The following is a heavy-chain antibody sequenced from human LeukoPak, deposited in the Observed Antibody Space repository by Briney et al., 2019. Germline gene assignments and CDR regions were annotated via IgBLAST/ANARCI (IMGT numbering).Heavy chain of an antibody. Sequence: SVKVSCKASGGTFSSYAISLVRQAPGQGLEWMGRIIPIFGTANYAQKFQGRVTITTDESTSTAYMGLSSLRSEDTAVYYCARENARVGYSYVYFDYWGQGTLVTVSS. CDR3: ARENARVGYSYVYFDY. J-gene: IGHJ4*02. D-gene: IGHD5-18*01. CDR2: IIPIFGTA. V-gene: IGHV1-69*05. CDR1: GGTFSSYA.